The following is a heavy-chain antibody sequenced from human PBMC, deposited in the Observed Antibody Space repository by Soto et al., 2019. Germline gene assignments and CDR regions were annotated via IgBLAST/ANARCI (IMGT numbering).Heavy chain of an antibody. Sequence: PSETPSLPCTVSGGSISSGGYYWSWIRQHPGKGLEWIGYIYYSGSTYYTPSLKSRVAISVDTSKNQFSLKLSSVTAADTAVYYCARFFSGGYLAYWGQGTLVTV. CDR1: GGSISSGGYY. CDR3: ARFFSGGYLAY. D-gene: IGHD3-22*01. CDR2: IYYSGST. J-gene: IGHJ4*02. V-gene: IGHV4-31*03.